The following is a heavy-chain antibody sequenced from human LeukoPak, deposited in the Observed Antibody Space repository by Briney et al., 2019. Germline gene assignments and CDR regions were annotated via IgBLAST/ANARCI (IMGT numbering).Heavy chain of an antibody. CDR2: ISWNSGSI. CDR3: AKDIFYDSSGSTRGYFDY. V-gene: IGHV3-9*01. D-gene: IGHD3-22*01. J-gene: IGHJ4*02. CDR1: GFTFDDYA. Sequence: PGGSLRLSCAASGFTFDDYAMPWVRQAPGKGLEWVSGISWNSGSIGYADSVKGRFTISRDNAKNSLYLQMNSLRAEDTALYYCAKDIFYDSSGSTRGYFDYWGQGTLVTVSS.